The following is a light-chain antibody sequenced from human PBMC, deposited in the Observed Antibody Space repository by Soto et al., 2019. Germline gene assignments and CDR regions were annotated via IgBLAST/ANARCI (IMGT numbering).Light chain of an antibody. CDR1: SSNIGAGYD. CDR3: QSYDSSLSGYVV. J-gene: IGLJ2*01. Sequence: QSVLTQPPSVSGAPGQRVTISCTGSSSNIGAGYDVHWYQQLPGTAPKLLIYGNSNRPSGVPDRFSGSKSGTSASLAITGLKADDAADYYCQSYDSSLSGYVVFGGGTKLTVL. CDR2: GNS. V-gene: IGLV1-40*01.